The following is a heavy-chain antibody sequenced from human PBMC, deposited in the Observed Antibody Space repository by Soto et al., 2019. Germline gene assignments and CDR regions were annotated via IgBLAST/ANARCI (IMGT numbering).Heavy chain of an antibody. CDR2: IYYSGST. CDR1: GGSISSYY. J-gene: IGHJ4*02. Sequence: SETLSLTCTVSGGSISSYYWSWIRQPPGKGLEWIGYIYYSGSTNYNPSLKSRVTISVDTSKNQFSLKLSSVTAADTAVYYCARVEFRTPIAAAGSGRYYFDYWGQGTLVTVS. D-gene: IGHD6-13*01. V-gene: IGHV4-59*01. CDR3: ARVEFRTPIAAAGSGRYYFDY.